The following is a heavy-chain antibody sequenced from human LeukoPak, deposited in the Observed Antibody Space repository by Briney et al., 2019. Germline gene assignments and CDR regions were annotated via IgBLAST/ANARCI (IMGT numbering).Heavy chain of an antibody. D-gene: IGHD6-19*01. CDR3: ARDRGWYSSGWCRYVDY. CDR2: IKQGGSEK. CDR1: GFTFSNYW. V-gene: IGHV3-7*03. Sequence: PGGSLRLSCAASGFTFSNYWMSWVRQAPGKGLEWVANIKQGGSEKYYVDSVKGRFTISRDNAKNSLYLQMNSLRAEDTAVYYCARDRGWYSSGWCRYVDYWGQGTLVTVSS. J-gene: IGHJ4*02.